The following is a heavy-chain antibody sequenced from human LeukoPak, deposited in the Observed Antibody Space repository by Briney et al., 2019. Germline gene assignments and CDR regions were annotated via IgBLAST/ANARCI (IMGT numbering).Heavy chain of an antibody. CDR2: INSDGNTI. J-gene: IGHJ4*02. CDR1: GFTFRTYW. V-gene: IGHV3-74*01. CDR3: ARGKGNYGYTGFDY. D-gene: IGHD2-2*02. Sequence: GGSLRLSCAASGFTFRTYWMHWVRQAPGKGLVWVSRINSDGNTINYADSVKGRFTISGDNAKNTVYLEMSSLRAEDTAVYYCARGKGNYGYTGFDYWGQGTLVTVSS.